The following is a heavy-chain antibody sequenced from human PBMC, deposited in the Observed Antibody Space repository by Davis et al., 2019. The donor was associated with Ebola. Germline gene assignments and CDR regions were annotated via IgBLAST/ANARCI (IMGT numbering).Heavy chain of an antibody. CDR3: ARTCSGGSCPSYWFDP. D-gene: IGHD2-15*01. Sequence: SVKVSCKASGGTFSSYAISWVRQAPGQGLEWMGGIIPILGIANYAQKFQGRVTITADKSTSTAYMELSSLRSEDTAVYYCARTCSGGSCPSYWFDPWGQGTLVTVSS. V-gene: IGHV1-69*10. CDR1: GGTFSSYA. CDR2: IIPILGIA. J-gene: IGHJ5*02.